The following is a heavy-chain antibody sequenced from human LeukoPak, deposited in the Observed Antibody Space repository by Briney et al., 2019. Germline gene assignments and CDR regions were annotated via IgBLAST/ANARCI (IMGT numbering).Heavy chain of an antibody. J-gene: IGHJ6*02. D-gene: IGHD2-2*01. CDR1: GFTFSSYG. CDR3: ARDGCSSTSCPRGMDV. CDR2: IWYDGSNK. Sequence: GGSLRLSCAASGFTFSSYGMHWVRQAPGKGLEWVAVIWYDGSNKYYADSVKGRFTISRDNSKNTLYLQMNSLRAEDTAVYYCARDGCSSTSCPRGMDVWGQGTTATVSS. V-gene: IGHV3-33*01.